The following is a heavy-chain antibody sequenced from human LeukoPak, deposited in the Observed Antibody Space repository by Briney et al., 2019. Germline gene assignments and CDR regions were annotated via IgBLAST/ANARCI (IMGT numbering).Heavy chain of an antibody. V-gene: IGHV1-18*01. D-gene: IGHD6-19*01. CDR2: ISAYNGNT. J-gene: IGHJ4*02. CDR1: GYTFTSYG. Sequence: ASVKVSCKASGYTFTSYGISWVRQAPGQGLEWMGLISAYNGNTNYAQKLQGRVTMTTDTSTSTAYMELKRLRSDDTAVYYCARYSSGWYDSMYYFDYWGQGTLVTVSS. CDR3: ARYSSGWYDSMYYFDY.